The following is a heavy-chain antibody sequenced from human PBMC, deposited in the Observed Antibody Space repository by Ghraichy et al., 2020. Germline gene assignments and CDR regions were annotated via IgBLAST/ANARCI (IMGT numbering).Heavy chain of an antibody. CDR3: AREVRLGDGYNY. D-gene: IGHD5-24*01. CDR1: GFTVSSNY. CDR2: IYSGGST. Sequence: GGSLRLSCEASGFTVSSNYMSWVRQAPGKRLEWVSVIYSGGSTYYADSVKGRFTISRDNSKNTLYLQMNSLRAEDTAVYYCAREVRLGDGYNYWGQGTLVTVSS. V-gene: IGHV3-66*01. J-gene: IGHJ4*02.